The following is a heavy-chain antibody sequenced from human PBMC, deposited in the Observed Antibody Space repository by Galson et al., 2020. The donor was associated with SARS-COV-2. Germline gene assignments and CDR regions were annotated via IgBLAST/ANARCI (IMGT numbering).Heavy chain of an antibody. V-gene: IGHV3-30-3*01. CDR2: ISYDGSNK. D-gene: IGHD3-22*01. J-gene: IGHJ4*02. Sequence: TRDSLRLSCAASGFTFSSYAMHWVRQAPGKGLEWVAVISYDGSNKYYADSVKGRFTISRDNSKNTLYLQMNSLRAEDTAVYYCASPTSNYYYDSSGFDYWAREPWSPSPQ. CDR1: GFTFSSYA. CDR3: ASPTSNYYYDSSGFDY.